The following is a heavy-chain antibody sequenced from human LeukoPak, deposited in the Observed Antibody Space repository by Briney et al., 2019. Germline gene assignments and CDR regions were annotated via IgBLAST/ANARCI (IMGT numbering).Heavy chain of an antibody. CDR3: ARDLDQYNGRFGGFGHDF. V-gene: IGHV1-18*01. Sequence: ASVTVSFTASGYTFTSYGISWVRQAPGQGLEWMGWISAYNGNTNYAQSLQGRVTMTTDTSTSTVYMEMRSLTSDDTAVYYCARDLDQYNGRFGGFGHDFWGQGTLVTVSS. CDR2: ISAYNGNT. J-gene: IGHJ4*02. D-gene: IGHD3-10*01. CDR1: GYTFTSYG.